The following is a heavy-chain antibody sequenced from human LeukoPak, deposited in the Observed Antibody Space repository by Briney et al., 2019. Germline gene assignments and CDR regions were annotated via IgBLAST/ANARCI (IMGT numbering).Heavy chain of an antibody. CDR1: GFTFSSYA. V-gene: IGHV4-59*01. Sequence: GSLRLSCAASGFTFSSYAMSWIRQAPGKGLEWIGCIYHTVSPNYNPSLKSRVTISVDTSKSQFSLKLSSVTAADTAVYYCARERVVVVAATASGYFDYWGQGALVTVSS. CDR3: ARERVVVVAATASGYFDY. D-gene: IGHD2-15*01. CDR2: IYHTVSP. J-gene: IGHJ4*02.